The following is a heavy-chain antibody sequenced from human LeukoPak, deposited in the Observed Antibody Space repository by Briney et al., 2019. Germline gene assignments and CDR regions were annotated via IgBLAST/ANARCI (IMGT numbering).Heavy chain of an antibody. Sequence: SETLSLTCTVSGGSISSYYWSWIRQPAGKGLEWIGRIFTGGSTIQNPSPKSRVTMSQDTYRNEFSLLLNSVTAADTAVYYCATSFGDYGVFDYWGQGILVTVSS. D-gene: IGHD4-17*01. CDR3: ATSFGDYGVFDY. J-gene: IGHJ4*02. V-gene: IGHV4-4*07. CDR1: GGSISSYY. CDR2: IFTGGST.